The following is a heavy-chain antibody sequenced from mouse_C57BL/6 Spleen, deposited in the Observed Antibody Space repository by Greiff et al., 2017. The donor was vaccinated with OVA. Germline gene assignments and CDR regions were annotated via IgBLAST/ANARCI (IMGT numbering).Heavy chain of an antibody. CDR2: IDPSDSYT. J-gene: IGHJ1*03. CDR1: GYTFTSYW. CDR3: ARPGYYRYFDV. D-gene: IGHD2-2*01. Sequence: VQLQQPGAELVKPGASVKLSCKASGYTFTSYWMQWVKQRPGQGLEWIGEIDPSDSYTNYNQKFKGKATLTVDTSSSTAYMQLSSLTSEDSAVYYCARPGYYRYFDVWGTGTTVTVSS. V-gene: IGHV1-50*01.